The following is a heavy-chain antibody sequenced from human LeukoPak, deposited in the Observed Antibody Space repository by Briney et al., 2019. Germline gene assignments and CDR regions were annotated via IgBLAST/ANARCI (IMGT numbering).Heavy chain of an antibody. CDR2: IYHSGST. CDR1: GGSISSGGYS. CDR3: ARHRGIAVAGTDFDY. D-gene: IGHD6-19*01. Sequence: SQTLSLTCAVSGGSISSGGYSWSWIRQPPGKGLEWIGYIYHSGSTYYNPSLKSRVTISVDTSKNQFSLKLSSVTAADTAVYYCARHRGIAVAGTDFDYWGQGTLVTVSS. V-gene: IGHV4-30-2*03. J-gene: IGHJ4*02.